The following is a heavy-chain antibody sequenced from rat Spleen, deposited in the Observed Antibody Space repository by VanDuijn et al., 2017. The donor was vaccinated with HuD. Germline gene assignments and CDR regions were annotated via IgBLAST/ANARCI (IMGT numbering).Heavy chain of an antibody. J-gene: IGHJ2*01. V-gene: IGHV2-30*01. CDR3: VREANSPGITFDY. CDR2: IWTGGST. CDR1: GFSLTSYN. D-gene: IGHD1-4*01. Sequence: QVQLKESGPGLVQPSQTLSLTCTVSGFSLTSYNVHWVRQPTGKGLEWMGIIWTGGSTAYNSALKSRLSISRDTSKSQVFLKMNSLQTEDTATYYCVREANSPGITFDYWGQGVMVTVSS.